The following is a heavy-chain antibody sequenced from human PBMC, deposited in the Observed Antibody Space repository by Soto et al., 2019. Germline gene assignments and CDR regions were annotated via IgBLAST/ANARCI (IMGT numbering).Heavy chain of an antibody. CDR3: PRDKSTMEGYNQFDS. CDR1: GYSIRISKW. J-gene: IGHJ5*01. Sequence: SETLGLTCSFSGYSIRISKWWSWFRQSPGRGLEWIGDIYHSGATNYNPSLKSRLTMSVDKSKNEFSMKLVSVTAADTAIYFCPRDKSTMEGYNQFDSWGPGTMVTVSS. CDR2: IYHSGAT. D-gene: IGHD5-12*01. V-gene: IGHV4-4*02.